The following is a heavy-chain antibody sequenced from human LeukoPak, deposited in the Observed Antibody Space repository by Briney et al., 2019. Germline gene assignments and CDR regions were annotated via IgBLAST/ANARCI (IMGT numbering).Heavy chain of an antibody. CDR1: GFTFSSYA. CDR2: ISHDGSNK. J-gene: IGHJ6*02. V-gene: IGHV3-30*04. CDR3: ARDDYGGYYYGMDV. Sequence: PGGSLRLSCAASGFTFSSYAMHWVRQAPGKGLEWVAVISHDGSNKYYADSVKGRFTISRDNSKNTLYPQMNSLRAEDTAVYYCARDDYGGYYYGMDVWGQGTAVTVSS. D-gene: IGHD4-17*01.